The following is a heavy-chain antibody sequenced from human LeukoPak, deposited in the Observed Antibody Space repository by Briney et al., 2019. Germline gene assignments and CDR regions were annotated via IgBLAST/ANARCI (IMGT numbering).Heavy chain of an antibody. CDR2: TYSGGST. Sequence: PGGSLRLSCAASGFTVSSNYMSWVRQAPGKGLEWVSVTYSGGSTYYADSVKGRFTISRDNSKNTLYLQMNSLRAEDTAVYYCARTILRAHPLGPTPHFDYWGQGTMVTVSS. CDR3: ARTILRAHPLGPTPHFDY. J-gene: IGHJ4*02. V-gene: IGHV3-66*02. D-gene: IGHD1-26*01. CDR1: GFTVSSNY.